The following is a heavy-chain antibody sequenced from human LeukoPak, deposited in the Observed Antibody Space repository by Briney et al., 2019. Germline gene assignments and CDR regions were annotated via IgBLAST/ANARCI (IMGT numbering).Heavy chain of an antibody. D-gene: IGHD3-16*01. CDR3: ARSLAAYYYYGMDV. J-gene: IGHJ6*02. Sequence: GGSLRLSCAASGFTVSSNYMSWVRQAPGKGLEWVSVIYSGGSTYYADSVKGRFTISRHNSKNTLYLQMNSLRAEDTAVCYCARSLAAYYYYGMDVWGQGTTVTVSS. V-gene: IGHV3-53*04. CDR1: GFTVSSNY. CDR2: IYSGGST.